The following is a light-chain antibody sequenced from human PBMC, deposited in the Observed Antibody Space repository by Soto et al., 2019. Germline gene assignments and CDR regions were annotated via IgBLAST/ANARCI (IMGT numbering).Light chain of an antibody. Sequence: EIVLTQSPATLSLSPGDRATLSCRASQSVSSYLAWYQHKPGQAPRLLIYDASIRATVISARFSGSGSGTDFTLTIISLEPDDFGVYYCQQRSNRPITFGQGTRLHI. CDR1: QSVSSY. CDR3: QQRSNRPIT. CDR2: DAS. J-gene: IGKJ5*01. V-gene: IGKV3-11*01.